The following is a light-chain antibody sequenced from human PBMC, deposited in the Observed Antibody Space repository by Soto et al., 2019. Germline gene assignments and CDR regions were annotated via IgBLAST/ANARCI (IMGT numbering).Light chain of an antibody. CDR2: EDT. Sequence: QSVLTQPASVSGSPGQLITISCTGTSSDVGSYDLVSWYQQPPGKAPKLMIYEDTKRPSGISTRFSGSKSGNAASLTISGLQAEDEADYYCCSYAGSGTFVFGTGTKVTVL. CDR1: SSDVGSYDL. V-gene: IGLV2-23*01. J-gene: IGLJ1*01. CDR3: CSYAGSGTFV.